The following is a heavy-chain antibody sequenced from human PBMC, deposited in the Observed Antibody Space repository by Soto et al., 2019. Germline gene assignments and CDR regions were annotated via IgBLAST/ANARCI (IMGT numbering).Heavy chain of an antibody. CDR2: IWNDGIRK. CDR1: GFTFSKYG. Sequence: HPGGSLRLSCAASGFTFSKYGMHWVRQAPGKGLEWVALIWNDGIRKVYVDSVKDRFTISRDNSKNTLDLQMNNLRDEDTAVYYCARDDDNDANALDYWGPGTLVTVSS. CDR3: ARDDDNDANALDY. V-gene: IGHV3-33*01. J-gene: IGHJ4*02.